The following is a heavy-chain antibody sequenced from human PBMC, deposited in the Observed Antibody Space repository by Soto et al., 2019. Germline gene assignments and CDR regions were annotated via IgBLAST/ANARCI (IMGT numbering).Heavy chain of an antibody. Sequence: SVKVSCKASGYTFTSYGISWVRQAPGQGLEWMGGIIPIFGTANYAQKFQGRVTITADESTSTAYMELSSLRSEDTAVYYCARAGRYCSGGSCYLDYWGQGTLVTVSS. V-gene: IGHV1-69*13. CDR1: GYTFTSYG. CDR3: ARAGRYCSGGSCYLDY. CDR2: IIPIFGTA. J-gene: IGHJ4*02. D-gene: IGHD2-15*01.